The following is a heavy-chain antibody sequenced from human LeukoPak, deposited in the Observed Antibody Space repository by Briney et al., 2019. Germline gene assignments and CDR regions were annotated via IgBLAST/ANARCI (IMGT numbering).Heavy chain of an antibody. CDR3: ARGASMIVVVPYYFDY. Sequence: PSETLSLTCTVSGGSITSYYWSWIRQPAGKGLEWIGRIYTRGSTKYSPSLKSRVTLSVDTSKNQFSLKLSSVTAADTAVYYCARGASMIVVVPYYFDYWGQGTLVTVSS. CDR1: GGSITSYY. J-gene: IGHJ4*02. D-gene: IGHD3-22*01. CDR2: IYTRGST. V-gene: IGHV4-4*07.